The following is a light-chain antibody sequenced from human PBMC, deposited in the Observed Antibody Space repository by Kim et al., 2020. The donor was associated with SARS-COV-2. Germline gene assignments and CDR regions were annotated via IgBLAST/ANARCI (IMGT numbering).Light chain of an antibody. V-gene: IGLV3-19*01. J-gene: IGLJ3*02. CDR1: SLRTYY. CDR2: GKN. Sequence: AWGHTVRITCQGDSLRTYYASWYQQKTGQAPVLVIYGKNNRPSWIPDRFSGYSSGNTASLTITGAQAEDEADYYCNSRDSSGNHWVFGGGTKLTVL. CDR3: NSRDSSGNHWV.